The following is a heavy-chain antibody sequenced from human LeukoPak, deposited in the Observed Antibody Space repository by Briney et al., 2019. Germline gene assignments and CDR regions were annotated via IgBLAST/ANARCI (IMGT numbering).Heavy chain of an antibody. CDR3: ARDIAVAAFDI. J-gene: IGHJ3*02. V-gene: IGHV3-21*01. CDR2: ISSSSSYI. D-gene: IGHD6-19*01. Sequence: GGSLRLSCAASGFTFSSYSMNWVRQAPWKGLEWVSSISSSSSYIYYADSVKGRFTISRDNAKNSLYLQMNSLRAEDTAVYYCARDIAVAAFDIWGQGTMVTVSS. CDR1: GFTFSSYS.